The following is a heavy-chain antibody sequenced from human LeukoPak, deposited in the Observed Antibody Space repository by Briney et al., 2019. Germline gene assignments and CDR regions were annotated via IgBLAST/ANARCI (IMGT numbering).Heavy chain of an antibody. CDR2: ITGSGTSR. CDR3: AKFSRVMVVTSIANYFDS. D-gene: IGHD2-21*02. Sequence: GGSLRLSCGASGFTFSSYAMSWVRQAPGKGLEWVSAITGSGTSRYYADSVKGRFTISRDNSKNTLYLQMSSLRAEDTAVYFCAKFSRVMVVTSIANYFDSWGQGTLVTVSS. V-gene: IGHV3-23*01. J-gene: IGHJ4*02. CDR1: GFTFSSYA.